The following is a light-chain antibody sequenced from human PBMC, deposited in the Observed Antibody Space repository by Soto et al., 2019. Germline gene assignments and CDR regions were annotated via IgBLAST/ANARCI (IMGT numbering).Light chain of an antibody. CDR1: QSISGF. CDR2: AAS. V-gene: IGKV1-39*01. CDR3: QQSDSLPWT. Sequence: DIQMTQSPSSLSASVGDRVTITCRASQSISGFLNWYQKKSGQAPKLLMYAASTLQSGVPSRFSGSGSGTDFTLTISSLQPEDSATYYCQQSDSLPWTFGQGTKVELK. J-gene: IGKJ1*01.